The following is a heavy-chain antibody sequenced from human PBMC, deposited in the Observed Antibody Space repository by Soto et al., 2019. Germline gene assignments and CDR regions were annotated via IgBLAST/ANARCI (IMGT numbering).Heavy chain of an antibody. CDR3: AKGLEKGPYSYYMDV. J-gene: IGHJ6*03. Sequence: GGSLRLSCAASGFTFSNYAMHWVRQAPAKGLEWVAVISYDGSNEYYADSVKGRFTISRDNSKNTLYLQMNSLRAEDTAVYYCAKGLEKGPYSYYMDVWGKGTTVTVSS. V-gene: IGHV3-30*18. CDR2: ISYDGSNE. CDR1: GFTFSNYA.